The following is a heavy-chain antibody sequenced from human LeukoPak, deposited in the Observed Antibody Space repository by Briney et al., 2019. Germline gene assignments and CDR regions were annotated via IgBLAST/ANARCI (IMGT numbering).Heavy chain of an antibody. Sequence: GGSLRLSCAASGFTFSSYAMHWVRQAPGKGLEWVAVISYDGSNKHYADSVKGRFTISRDNSKNTLYLQMNSLRTEDTAVYYCARTWIQLWLQGYFDYWGQGTLVTVSS. D-gene: IGHD5-18*01. J-gene: IGHJ4*02. CDR1: GFTFSSYA. CDR3: ARTWIQLWLQGYFDY. CDR2: ISYDGSNK. V-gene: IGHV3-30*04.